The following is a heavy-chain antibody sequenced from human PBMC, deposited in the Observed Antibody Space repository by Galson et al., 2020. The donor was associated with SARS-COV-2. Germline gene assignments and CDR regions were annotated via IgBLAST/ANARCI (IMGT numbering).Heavy chain of an antibody. CDR1: AYTLSTYR. Sequence: GEYHRPSCLASAYTLSTYRMHWVRHAAGQGLVCVSLINSDGSSINYADSVKGRFTISRDNAKNTLYLQMNSLRAEDTAVYYCARDFQGLGVWGKGTTVTISS. CDR2: INSDGSSI. CDR3: ARDFQGLGV. V-gene: IGHV3-74*01. J-gene: IGHJ6*04.